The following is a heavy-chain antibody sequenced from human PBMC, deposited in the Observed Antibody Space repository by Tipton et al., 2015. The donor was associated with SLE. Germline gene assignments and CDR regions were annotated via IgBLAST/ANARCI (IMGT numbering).Heavy chain of an antibody. V-gene: IGHV4-39*07. J-gene: IGHJ4*02. CDR3: ASGGSSSSDY. Sequence: TLSLTCTVSGGSISSSSYYWGWIRQPPGKRLEWIGSISYSGSTYYNPCLKRRVTISVDTSKNQFSLKLSSVTAADTAVYYCASGGSSSSDYWGQGTLVTVSS. CDR2: ISYSGST. CDR1: GGSISSSSYY. D-gene: IGHD6-6*01.